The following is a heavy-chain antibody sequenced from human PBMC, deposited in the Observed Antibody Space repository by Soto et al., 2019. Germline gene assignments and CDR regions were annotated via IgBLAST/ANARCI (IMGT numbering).Heavy chain of an antibody. V-gene: IGHV4-39*01. CDR2: IYFSGST. D-gene: IGHD6-19*01. Sequence: SETLSLTFTFSGGSISSISYYWAWIRQPPGQGVEGIGTIYFSGSTYYKPSLKSRVTISVDTSKNQFSLKLSSVTAADTAVYYCARTTCYSSGWXLDYGGQGTLVXVXS. CDR1: GGSISSISYY. CDR3: ARTTCYSSGWXLDY. J-gene: IGHJ4*02.